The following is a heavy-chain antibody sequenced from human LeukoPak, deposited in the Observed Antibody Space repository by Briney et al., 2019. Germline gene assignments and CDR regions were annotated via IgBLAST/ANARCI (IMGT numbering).Heavy chain of an antibody. CDR3: AKDQATFGIYDYGMDV. CDR1: GFTFYDYA. D-gene: IGHD3-3*01. J-gene: IGHJ6*02. Sequence: GGSLRLSCAASGFTFYDYAMYWVRQSPGKGLEWVSGISWNSGSTGYADSVRGRFTISRDNAKKSLYLQMNSLRDEDTALYYCAKDQATFGIYDYGMDVWGQGTKVTVS. V-gene: IGHV3-9*01. CDR2: ISWNSGST.